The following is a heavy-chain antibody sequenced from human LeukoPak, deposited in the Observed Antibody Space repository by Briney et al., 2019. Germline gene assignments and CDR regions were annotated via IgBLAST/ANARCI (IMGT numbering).Heavy chain of an antibody. CDR2: IYTSGST. CDR3: ARHGDYEGYFDY. CDR1: GGSISSYY. D-gene: IGHD4-17*01. V-gene: IGHV4-4*07. J-gene: IGHJ4*02. Sequence: SETLSLTCTVSGGSISSYYCSWIPQPAGKGLEWIGRIYTSGSTNYNPSLKSRVTISVDKSKNQFSLKLSSVTAADTAVYYCARHGDYEGYFDYWGQGTLVTVSS.